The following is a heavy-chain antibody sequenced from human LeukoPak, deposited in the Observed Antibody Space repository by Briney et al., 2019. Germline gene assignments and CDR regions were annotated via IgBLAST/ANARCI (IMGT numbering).Heavy chain of an antibody. CDR2: IYDSGTA. V-gene: IGHV4-4*07. CDR1: GGSISSYF. CDR3: ARKDGDY. Sequence: SETLSLTCTVSGGSISSYFWSWMRQPAGKGLEWIGRIYDSGTATYNPSLRSRVTMSVDTSKNQLYLNLRYVTAADTAVYYCARKDGDYWGQGTLVTVSS. J-gene: IGHJ4*02.